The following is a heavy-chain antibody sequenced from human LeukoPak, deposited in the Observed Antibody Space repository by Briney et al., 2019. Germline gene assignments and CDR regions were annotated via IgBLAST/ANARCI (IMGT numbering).Heavy chain of an antibody. D-gene: IGHD3-10*01. CDR2: IFYSGST. V-gene: IGHV4-31*03. CDR3: ARDLRGIRGVGSNWFDP. J-gene: IGHJ5*02. Sequence: SQTLSLTCSVSGGSISRGGYYWSWIRQHPGKGLEWIGYIFYSGSTYYNLSLKSRLNISVDTSKNQFSLMLTSVTAADTAVYYCARDLRGIRGVGSNWFDPWGQGTLVTVSS. CDR1: GGSISRGGYY.